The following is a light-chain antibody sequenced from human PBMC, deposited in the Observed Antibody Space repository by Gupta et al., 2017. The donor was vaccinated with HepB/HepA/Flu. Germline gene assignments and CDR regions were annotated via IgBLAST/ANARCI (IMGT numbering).Light chain of an antibody. CDR2: RSN. CDR1: HNNVGNQA. Sequence: HAGLMQPPSVSKGLRHTATLTCTLNHNNVGNQAAAWLQQLQGQPPKLLSHRSNARPSGIPERFSASRSGDTASLTITGLQVEEEADYYCSAWDSSLTAWVFGGGTKLTVL. CDR3: SAWDSSLTAWV. J-gene: IGLJ3*02. V-gene: IGLV10-54*04.